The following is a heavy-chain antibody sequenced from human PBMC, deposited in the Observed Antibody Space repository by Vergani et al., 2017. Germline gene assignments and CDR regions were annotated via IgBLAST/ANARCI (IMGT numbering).Heavy chain of an antibody. CDR2: VHHSGST. Sequence: QVQLQESGPGLVKPPGTLSLTCAVSGGSISRDNWWSWVRQPPGKGLEWIGQVHHSGSTSYNPSLKSRVTISVDKSKNQFSLKLSSMTAADAGIYYCARQGFVMITVDPSVWGQGTTVTVSS. D-gene: IGHD3-22*01. CDR1: GGSISRDNW. V-gene: IGHV4-4*03. CDR3: ARQGFVMITVDPSV. J-gene: IGHJ6*02.